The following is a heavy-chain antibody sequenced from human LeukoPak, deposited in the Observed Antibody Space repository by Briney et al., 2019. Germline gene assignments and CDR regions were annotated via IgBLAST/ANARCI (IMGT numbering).Heavy chain of an antibody. CDR2: IRSDGTDK. CDR3: GKHDSSSDF. V-gene: IGHV3-30*02. Sequence: PGGSLRLSCAPSGFTFSNFWMSWVRQAPGKGLEWVAFIRSDGTDKSYAGSVMGRFTISRDNSKNTLYLQMNTLRAEDTAVYYCGKHDSSSDFWGQGTVVTVSS. D-gene: IGHD3-22*01. CDR1: GFTFSNFW. J-gene: IGHJ4*02.